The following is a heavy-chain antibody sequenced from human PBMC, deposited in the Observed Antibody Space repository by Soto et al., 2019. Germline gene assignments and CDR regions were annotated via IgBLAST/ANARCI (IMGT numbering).Heavy chain of an antibody. CDR1: GFSFDDYA. J-gene: IGHJ4*02. Sequence: EVQLVESGGGLVQPGRSLRLSCAASGFSFDDYAMHWVRQAPGKGLEWVSGISWNSGSITYADSVKGRFTISRDSAKNSLYLQMNSLSAEDTALYYCAKGAHCSSTTCPFDYWGQGTLVTVSP. D-gene: IGHD2-2*01. CDR2: ISWNSGSI. V-gene: IGHV3-9*01. CDR3: AKGAHCSSTTCPFDY.